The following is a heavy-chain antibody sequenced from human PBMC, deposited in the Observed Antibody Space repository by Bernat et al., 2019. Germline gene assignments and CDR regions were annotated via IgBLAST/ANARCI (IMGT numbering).Heavy chain of an antibody. CDR2: ISYDGSEK. V-gene: IGHV3-30*18. D-gene: IGHD3-10*02. J-gene: IGHJ6*02. CDR1: GFTFSSYG. Sequence: QVQLVESGGGVVQPGRSLRLSCAASGFTFSSYGMHWVRQAPGKGLEWVAVISYDGSEKDYAESVKGRFTISRDNSKNTLYLQMNSLRAEDTAVYYCAKDLFGELLAATYGMDVWGRGTTVTVSS. CDR3: AKDLFGELLAATYGMDV.